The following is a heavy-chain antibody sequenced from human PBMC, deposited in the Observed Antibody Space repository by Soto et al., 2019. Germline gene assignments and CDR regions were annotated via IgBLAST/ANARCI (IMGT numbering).Heavy chain of an antibody. CDR3: ARGVGGYDILTGYYPNAFDI. CDR2: IYPGDSDT. D-gene: IGHD3-9*01. V-gene: IGHV5-51*03. CDR1: GYSFTSYW. J-gene: IGHJ3*02. Sequence: EVQLVQSGAEVKKPGESLKISCKGSGYSFTSYWIGWVRQMPGKGLEWMGIIYPGDSDTRYSPSFQGQVTISADKSISTAYLQWSSLKASDTAMYYCARGVGGYDILTGYYPNAFDIWGQGTMVTVSS.